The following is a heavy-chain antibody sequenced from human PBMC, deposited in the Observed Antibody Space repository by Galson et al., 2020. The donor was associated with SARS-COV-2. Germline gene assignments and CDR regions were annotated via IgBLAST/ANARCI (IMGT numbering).Heavy chain of an antibody. D-gene: IGHD6-19*01. CDR1: VFSLRTSGVG. Sequence: KMSGPTLVTPTQTLTLTCTFSVFSLRTSGVGVGWIRQPPENALEWLALIYLVDDKRYSPSLKSRLTITKDTSKNQVVLTMTNMDPVDTATYYCAHTGPYSSGWYDAFDIWGQGTMVTVSS. CDR3: AHTGPYSSGWYDAFDI. CDR2: IYLVDDK. V-gene: IGHV2-5*02. J-gene: IGHJ3*02.